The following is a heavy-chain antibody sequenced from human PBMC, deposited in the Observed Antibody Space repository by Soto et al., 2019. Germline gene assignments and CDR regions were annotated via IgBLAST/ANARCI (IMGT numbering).Heavy chain of an antibody. CDR3: ARILQWLVWD. V-gene: IGHV4-31*01. Sequence: QVQLQESGPGLVKPSQTLSLTCTVSGGSISSGGYYWSWIRQHPGKGLEWIGYIYYSGSTYYNPSLKCLVTISVDTSKNHFSLNLSSVTAADTAVYYCARILQWLVWDWGQGTLVTVSS. J-gene: IGHJ4*02. CDR1: GGSISSGGYY. D-gene: IGHD6-19*01. CDR2: IYYSGST.